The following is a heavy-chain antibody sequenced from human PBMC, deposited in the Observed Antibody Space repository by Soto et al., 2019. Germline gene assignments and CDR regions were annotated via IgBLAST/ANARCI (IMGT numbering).Heavy chain of an antibody. D-gene: IGHD3-9*01. J-gene: IGHJ5*02. Sequence: SEILSLTCTVSGGSISSYYWSWIRQPPGKGLEWIGYIYYSGSTNYNPSLKSRVTISVDTSKNQFSLKLSSVTAADTAVYYCARHSYDILTGYPNWFDPWGQGTLVTVSS. V-gene: IGHV4-59*08. CDR1: GGSISSYY. CDR3: ARHSYDILTGYPNWFDP. CDR2: IYYSGST.